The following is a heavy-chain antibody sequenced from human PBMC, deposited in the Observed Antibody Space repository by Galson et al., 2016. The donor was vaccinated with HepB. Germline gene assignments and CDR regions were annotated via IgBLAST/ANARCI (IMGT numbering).Heavy chain of an antibody. V-gene: IGHV3-74*01. J-gene: IGHJ4*02. CDR1: GSTFSSDW. CDR3: ARELSGSRDS. CDR2: IDPPARTI. D-gene: IGHD1-26*01. Sequence: SLRLSCADSGSTFSSDWMHWVRQSPGTGLVWISRIDPPARTINYADSVRGRFTISRDNARDPLYLQMDSLTVEDTGVYYCARELSGSRDSWGQGTLVTVSS.